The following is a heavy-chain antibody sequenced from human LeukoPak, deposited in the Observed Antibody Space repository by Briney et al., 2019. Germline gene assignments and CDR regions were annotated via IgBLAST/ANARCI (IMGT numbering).Heavy chain of an antibody. CDR3: ARSNWYEYFDN. Sequence: SETLSHTCTVSGGSIGSYYWSWIRQPPGKGLEWIGYVYTSGSTNYNPSFKSRVTISADTSKNQFSLRLTSVTAADTALYYCARSNWYEYFDNWGQGTLVTVSS. D-gene: IGHD1-20*01. V-gene: IGHV4-4*09. CDR1: GGSIGSYY. CDR2: VYTSGST. J-gene: IGHJ4*02.